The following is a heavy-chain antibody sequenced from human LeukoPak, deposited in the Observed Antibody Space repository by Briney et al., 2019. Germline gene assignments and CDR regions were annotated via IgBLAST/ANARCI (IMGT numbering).Heavy chain of an antibody. J-gene: IGHJ4*02. CDR1: EFTFSTYA. V-gene: IGHV3-7*01. D-gene: IGHD5-18*01. Sequence: GGSLRLSCAASEFTFSTYAMSWVRQAPGTGLEWVANMKQDGREKYYVDSVKGRFTISRDNAKNSLYLQMNSLRAEDTAVYYCARDGSYGGFDYWGQGTLVTVSS. CDR2: MKQDGREK. CDR3: ARDGSYGGFDY.